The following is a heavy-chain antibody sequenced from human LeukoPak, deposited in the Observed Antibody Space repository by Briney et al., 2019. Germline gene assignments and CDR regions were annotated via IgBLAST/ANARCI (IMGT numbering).Heavy chain of an antibody. J-gene: IGHJ4*02. CDR3: ARTPHKTGTTWGY. V-gene: IGHV1-2*02. Sequence: ASVKVSCKASGYTFTGYYMHWVRQAPGQGLEWMGWINPNSGGTNYAQKSQGRVTMTRDTSISTAYMELSRLRSDDTAVYYCARTPHKTGTTWGYWGQGTLVTVSS. D-gene: IGHD1-7*01. CDR1: GYTFTGYY. CDR2: INPNSGGT.